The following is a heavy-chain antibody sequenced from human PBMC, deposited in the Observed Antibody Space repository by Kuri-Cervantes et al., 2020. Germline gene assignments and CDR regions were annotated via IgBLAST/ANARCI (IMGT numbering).Heavy chain of an antibody. Sequence: SETLSLTCAISGDSVSNNSAAWNWIRQSPSRGLEWLGRTYYRSKWYNDYAVSVKSRITINPDTSKNQFSLQLNSVTPEDTAVYYCARSSYYDSSGYPTDLDYWGQGTLVTVSS. CDR2: TYYRSKWYN. V-gene: IGHV6-1*01. J-gene: IGHJ4*02. CDR3: ARSSYYDSSGYPTDLDY. CDR1: GDSVSNNSAA. D-gene: IGHD3-22*01.